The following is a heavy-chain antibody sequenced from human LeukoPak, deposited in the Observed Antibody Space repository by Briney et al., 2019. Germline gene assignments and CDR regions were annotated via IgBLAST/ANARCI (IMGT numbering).Heavy chain of an antibody. CDR2: ISGSGGST. CDR3: AKCYSSSIFYYYMDV. V-gene: IGHV3-23*01. CDR1: GFTFSSYG. D-gene: IGHD3-16*02. J-gene: IGHJ6*03. Sequence: GGSLRLSCAASGFTFSSYGMSWVRQAPGKGLEWVSAISGSGGSTYYADSVKGRFTISRDNSKNTLYLQMNSLRAEDTAVYYCAKCYSSSIFYYYMDVWGKGTTVTISS.